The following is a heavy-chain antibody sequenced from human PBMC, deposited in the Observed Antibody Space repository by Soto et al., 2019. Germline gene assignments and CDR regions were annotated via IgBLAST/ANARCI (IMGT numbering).Heavy chain of an antibody. CDR2: IIPIFNST. D-gene: IGHD2-2*02. CDR3: AREGRGKKAGYNGLVSLGY. J-gene: IGHJ4*02. Sequence: QVQLVQSGAEVKTPGSSLKVSCTVSGSRFSNYVISWVRQAPGHGLEWLGRIIPIFNSTQYAQKVQGRVTLTADQSTNTASLELSSLRSDDTAVYYGAREGRGKKAGYNGLVSLGYWGQGTLVTVSS. CDR1: GSRFSNYV. V-gene: IGHV1-69*01.